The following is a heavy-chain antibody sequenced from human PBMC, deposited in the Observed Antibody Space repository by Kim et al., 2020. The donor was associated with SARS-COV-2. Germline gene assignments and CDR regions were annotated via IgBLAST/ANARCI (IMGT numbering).Heavy chain of an antibody. CDR3: AKPLGQPGG. Sequence: GGSLRLSCAASGFTFSTYAMSWVRQAPGKGLEWVSAISGSGLSTYYADSVKGRFTISRDTSKNTLYLQMNSLRAEDTAVYYCAKPLGQPGGWGQGTLLTVSS. CDR2: ISGSGLST. CDR1: GFTFSTYA. V-gene: IGHV3-23*01. J-gene: IGHJ4*02. D-gene: IGHD3-16*02.